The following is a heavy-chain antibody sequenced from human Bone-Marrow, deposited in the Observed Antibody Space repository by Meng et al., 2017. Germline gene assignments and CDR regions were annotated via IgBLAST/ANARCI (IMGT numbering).Heavy chain of an antibody. D-gene: IGHD6-13*01. CDR1: GGYISGRSW. CDR2: IYHTGST. Sequence: QVQLQESGPGLVKPSGTLSLTCTVSGGYISGRSWWTWVRQPPGKGLEWIGEIYHTGSTNYNPSLKSRVTISVDKSKNQFSLKLSSVTAADTAVYYCARVSLQATIAAAGVVWFDPWGQGTLVTVSS. J-gene: IGHJ5*02. CDR3: ARVSLQATIAAAGVVWFDP. V-gene: IGHV4-4*02.